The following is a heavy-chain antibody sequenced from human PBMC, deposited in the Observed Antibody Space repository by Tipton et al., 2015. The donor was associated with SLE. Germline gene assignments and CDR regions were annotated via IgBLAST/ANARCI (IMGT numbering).Heavy chain of an antibody. CDR1: GDSITSSDCY. V-gene: IGHV4-39*07. Sequence: TLSLTCSVSGDSITSSDCYWAWIRHSPGKGLEWIGNIYYSSGTKYYNPSLRGRVTMSLDTSKNQISLSLTSVTAADTAVYFCARRRAGARARYYDNWGQGTLVTVSS. CDR3: ARRRAGARARYYDN. J-gene: IGHJ4*02. CDR2: IYYSSGTK. D-gene: IGHD1-26*01.